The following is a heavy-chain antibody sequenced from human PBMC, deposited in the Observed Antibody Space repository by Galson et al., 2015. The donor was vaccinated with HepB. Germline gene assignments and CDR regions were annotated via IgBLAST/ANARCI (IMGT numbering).Heavy chain of an antibody. V-gene: IGHV3-23*01. CDR3: ANPIRNWNVRP. J-gene: IGHJ4*02. D-gene: IGHD1-1*01. CDR1: GFTFSSYA. Sequence: SLRLSCAASGFTFSSYAMTWVRQAPGKGLEWVSTISGSGGTTYYADSVKGRFTISRDNSKNTLYLEINSLRAEDTAVYYCANPIRNWNVRPWGQGTLVTVAS. CDR2: ISGSGGTT.